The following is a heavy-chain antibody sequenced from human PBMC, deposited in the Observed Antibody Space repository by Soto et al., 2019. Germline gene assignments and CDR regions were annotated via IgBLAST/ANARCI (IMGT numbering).Heavy chain of an antibody. V-gene: IGHV4-39*01. CDR2: IYYSGST. D-gene: IGHD3-10*01. Sequence: SETLSLTCTVSGGSISSSSYYWGWIRQPPGKGLEWIGSIYYSGSTYCNPSLKSRVTISVDTSKNQFSLKLSSVTAADTAVYYCARAPLQLLWFGELPHNWFDPWGQGTLVTVSS. CDR1: GGSISSSSYY. J-gene: IGHJ5*02. CDR3: ARAPLQLLWFGELPHNWFDP.